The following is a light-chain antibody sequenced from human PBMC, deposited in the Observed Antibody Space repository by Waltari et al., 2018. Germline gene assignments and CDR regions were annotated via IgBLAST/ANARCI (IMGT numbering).Light chain of an antibody. CDR2: KGS. CDR3: QSADSSGTPWV. CDR1: SLRKQM. Sequence: SLELTPHPPGPVSPGQKAGTTCPGDSLRKQMDNGYQQKPGQAPVLRIYKGSERPSGCPERFAGSSSGETVTLHISGVQPDDEADYYCQSADSSGTPWVFGRGNKLTIL. V-gene: IGLV3-25*03. J-gene: IGLJ2*01.